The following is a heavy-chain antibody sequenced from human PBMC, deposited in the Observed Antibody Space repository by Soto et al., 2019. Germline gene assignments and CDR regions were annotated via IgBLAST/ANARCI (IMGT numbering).Heavy chain of an antibody. V-gene: IGHV4-59*01. CDR1: GGSISSYY. CDR3: ARGRGGYYSSPQRYYFDY. CDR2: IYYSGST. J-gene: IGHJ4*02. Sequence: QVQLQESGPGLVKPSETLSLTCTVSGGSISSYYWSWIRQPPGKGLEWIGYIYYSGSTNYNPSLKIRVALSVDXXRXPXPLKLSAVTAADTAVYYCARGRGGYYSSPQRYYFDYWGQGTLVTVSS. D-gene: IGHD3-22*01.